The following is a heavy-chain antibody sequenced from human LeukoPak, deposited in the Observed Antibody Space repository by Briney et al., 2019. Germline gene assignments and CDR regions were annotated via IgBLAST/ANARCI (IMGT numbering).Heavy chain of an antibody. V-gene: IGHV3-48*04. CDR1: GFTFSSYS. Sequence: PGGSLRLSCAASGFTFSSYSMNWVRQAPGKGLEWVSYISSSSSTIYYADSVKGRFTISRDNAKNSLYLQMNSLRAEDTAVYYCARDSPDYYGSGSYLSDYWGQGTLVTVSS. D-gene: IGHD3-10*01. J-gene: IGHJ4*02. CDR2: ISSSSSTI. CDR3: ARDSPDYYGSGSYLSDY.